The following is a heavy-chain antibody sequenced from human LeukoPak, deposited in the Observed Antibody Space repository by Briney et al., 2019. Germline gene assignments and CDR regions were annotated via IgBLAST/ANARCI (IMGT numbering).Heavy chain of an antibody. CDR3: ARDWRYCSGGSCCDYYYGMDV. V-gene: IGHV1-8*01. Sequence: GASVKVSCKASGYTFTSYDINWVRQATGQGLEWMGWMNPNSGNTGYAQKFQGRVTMTRDTSTSTVYMEVSSLRSEDTAVYYCARDWRYCSGGSCCDYYYGMDVWGQGTTVTVSS. CDR2: MNPNSGNT. CDR1: GYTFTSYD. J-gene: IGHJ6*02. D-gene: IGHD2-15*01.